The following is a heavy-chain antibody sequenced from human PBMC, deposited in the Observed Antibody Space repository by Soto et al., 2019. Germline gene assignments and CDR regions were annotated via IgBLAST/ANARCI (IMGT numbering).Heavy chain of an antibody. Sequence: SETLSLTCTVSGGSISSGDYYWSWIRQPPGKGLEWIGYIYYSGSTYYNPSLKSRVTISVDTSKNQFSLKLSSVTAADTAVYYCARELGLLSYHYYGMDVWGQGTTVTAP. CDR1: GGSISSGDYY. J-gene: IGHJ6*02. V-gene: IGHV4-30-4*01. CDR3: ARELGLLSYHYYGMDV. CDR2: IYYSGST. D-gene: IGHD2-2*01.